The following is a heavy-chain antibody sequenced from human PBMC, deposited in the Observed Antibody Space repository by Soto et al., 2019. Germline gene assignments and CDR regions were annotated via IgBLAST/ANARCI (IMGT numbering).Heavy chain of an antibody. V-gene: IGHV3-30*18. J-gene: IGHJ3*02. CDR3: AKTRGAVAPENLKNAFDI. CDR1: GFTFSSYG. D-gene: IGHD6-19*01. Sequence: GGSLRLSCAASGFTFSSYGMHWVRQAPGKGLEWVAVISYDGSNKYYADSVKGRFTISRDNSKNTLYLQMNSLRAEDTAVYYCAKTRGAVAPENLKNAFDIWGQGTMVTVSS. CDR2: ISYDGSNK.